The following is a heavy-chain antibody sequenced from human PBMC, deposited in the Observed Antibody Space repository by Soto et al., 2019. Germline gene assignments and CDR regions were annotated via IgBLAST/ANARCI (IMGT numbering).Heavy chain of an antibody. Sequence: EVQLLESGGGLIQRGGSLRLSCAVSGFTTNKHAMSWVRQAPEKGLEWVAGISDRGADKFYAESVRGRFSISRDGSRNTVYLQMSDLRPDDTAIYYCAKGMGPQDSWGQGTPVPVSS. CDR3: AKGMGPQDS. CDR1: GFTTNKHA. CDR2: ISDRGADK. V-gene: IGHV3-23*01. J-gene: IGHJ4*02.